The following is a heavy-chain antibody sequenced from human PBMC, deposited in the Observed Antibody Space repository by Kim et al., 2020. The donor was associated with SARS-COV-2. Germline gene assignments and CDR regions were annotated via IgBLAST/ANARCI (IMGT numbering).Heavy chain of an antibody. J-gene: IGHJ4*02. CDR3: ARSWDY. CDR2: SSNVGST. Sequence: SSNVGSTYYANSVKSRFTISRDNSKNTLYLQMGSRRAEDMAVYYCARSWDYWGQGTLVNVSS. V-gene: IGHV3-64*01.